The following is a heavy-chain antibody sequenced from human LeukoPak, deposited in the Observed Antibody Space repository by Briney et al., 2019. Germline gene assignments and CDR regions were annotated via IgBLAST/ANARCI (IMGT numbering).Heavy chain of an antibody. V-gene: IGHV4-59*01. CDR1: GGSISNYS. Sequence: SETLSLTCTVSGGSISNYSWSWIRQPPGKGLEWIGYIYYSGRTNYNPSLKSRVTTSVDTSKNQFSLNLRSVTAADTAVYYCARARFGSSNYFDYWGQGSLVTVSS. D-gene: IGHD3-3*01. CDR3: ARARFGSSNYFDY. CDR2: IYYSGRT. J-gene: IGHJ4*02.